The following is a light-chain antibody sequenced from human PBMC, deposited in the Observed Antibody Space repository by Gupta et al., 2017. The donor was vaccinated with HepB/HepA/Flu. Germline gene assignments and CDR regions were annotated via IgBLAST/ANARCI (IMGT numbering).Light chain of an antibody. J-gene: IGKJ4*01. CDR3: QQYLTFPLT. V-gene: IGKV1-5*03. CDR2: KAS. Sequence: DIQMTQSPSTLSASVGDRVTITCRASQSISSWLAWYQQKPGKAPKFLIYKASNLESGVPSRFSGSGSGTEFTITISGLQPDDFAIYYCQQYLTFPLTFGGGTKVEIK. CDR1: QSISSW.